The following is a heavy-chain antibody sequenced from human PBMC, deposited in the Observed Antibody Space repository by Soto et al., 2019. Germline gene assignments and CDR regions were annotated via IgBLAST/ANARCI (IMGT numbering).Heavy chain of an antibody. J-gene: IGHJ4*02. V-gene: IGHV4-59*08. Sequence: QVQLQESGPGLVKPSETLSLTCTVSGGSISSYYWSWIRQPPGKGLEWIGYIYYSGSTNYNPSLKSRVTISVDTSKNQFSLKLSSVTAADTAVYYCGSRYGSCFDYWGQGALVTVSS. CDR1: GGSISSYY. D-gene: IGHD5-18*01. CDR3: GSRYGSCFDY. CDR2: IYYSGST.